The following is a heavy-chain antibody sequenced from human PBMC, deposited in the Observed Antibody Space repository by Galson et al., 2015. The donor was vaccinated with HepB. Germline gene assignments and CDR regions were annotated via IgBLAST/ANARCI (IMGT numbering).Heavy chain of an antibody. D-gene: IGHD3-22*01. CDR1: GYTFTSYG. Sequence: SVKVSCKASGYTFTSYGISWVRQAPGQGLEWMGWISAYNGNTNYAQKLQGRVTMTTDTSTSTAYMELRSLRSDDTAVYYCARDQTASYYYDSSGPDYWGQGTLVTVSS. J-gene: IGHJ4*02. CDR3: ARDQTASYYYDSSGPDY. CDR2: ISAYNGNT. V-gene: IGHV1-18*01.